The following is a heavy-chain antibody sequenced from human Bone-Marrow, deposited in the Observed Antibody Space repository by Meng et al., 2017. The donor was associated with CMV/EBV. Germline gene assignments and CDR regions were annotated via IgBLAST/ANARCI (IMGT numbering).Heavy chain of an antibody. D-gene: IGHD2-2*01. CDR2: ISSSSSYI. CDR3: ARDVVPAAIEFYYYYGMDV. CDR1: GSSFSSYN. J-gene: IGHJ6*02. V-gene: IGHV3-21*01. Sequence: GESMKISCAASGSSFSSYNMHWVRQAPGKGLEWVSSISSSSSYIYYADSVKGRFTISRDNAKNSLYLQMNSLRAEDTAVYYCARDVVPAAIEFYYYYGMDVWGQGTTVTVSS.